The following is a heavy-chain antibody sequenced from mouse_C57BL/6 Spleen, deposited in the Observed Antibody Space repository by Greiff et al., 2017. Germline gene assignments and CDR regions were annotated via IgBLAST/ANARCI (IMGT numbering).Heavy chain of an antibody. Sequence: EVKLVESGAGLVKPGGSLKISCAASGFTFSSYAMSWVRQTPETRLEWVATISAGGSYTYYPENVKGRFTISRDNAKTNLYLQMIHLKSEDTAMYYCARDYYGSISFAYWGQGTLVTVSA. V-gene: IGHV5-4*01. CDR3: ARDYYGSISFAY. J-gene: IGHJ3*01. CDR2: ISAGGSYT. D-gene: IGHD1-1*01. CDR1: GFTFSSYA.